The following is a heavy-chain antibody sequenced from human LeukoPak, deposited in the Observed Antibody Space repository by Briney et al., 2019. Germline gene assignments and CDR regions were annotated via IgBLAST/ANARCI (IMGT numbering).Heavy chain of an antibody. J-gene: IGHJ4*02. CDR2: ISSSSSYI. V-gene: IGHV3-21*04. D-gene: IGHD6-19*01. Sequence: KAGGSLRLSCAASGFTFSSYSMNWVRQAPGKGLEWVSSISSSSSYIYYADSVKGRFTISRDNSKNTLYLQMNSLRAEDTAVYYCAKDTYSSGWYIFDYWGQGTLVTVSS. CDR3: AKDTYSSGWYIFDY. CDR1: GFTFSSYS.